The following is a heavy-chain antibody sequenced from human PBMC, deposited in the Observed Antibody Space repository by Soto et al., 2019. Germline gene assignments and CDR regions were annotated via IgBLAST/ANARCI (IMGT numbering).Heavy chain of an antibody. J-gene: IGHJ6*02. CDR3: AREWGRGWLHNGSYYYYGMDV. V-gene: IGHV1-69*01. Sequence: QVQLLQSGAEVKKPGSSVKVSCKASGGTFSSYAISWVRQAPGQGLEWMGGIIPIFGTANYAQKFQGRVTITADESTSTAYMELSSLRSEDTAVYYCAREWGRGWLHNGSYYYYGMDVWGQGTTVTVS. D-gene: IGHD3-16*01. CDR2: IIPIFGTA. CDR1: GGTFSSYA.